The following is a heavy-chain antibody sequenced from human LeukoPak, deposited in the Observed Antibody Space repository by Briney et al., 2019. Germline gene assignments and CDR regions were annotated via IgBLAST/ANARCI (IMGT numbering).Heavy chain of an antibody. CDR3: ARSPTCDSSGYYLVYFDY. CDR2: IYTSGST. Sequence: SETLSLTCTVSGGSISSGSYYWSWIRQPAGKGLEWIGRIYTSGSTNYNPSLKSRVTISVDTSKNQFSLKLSSVTAADTAVYYCARSPTCDSSGYYLVYFDYWGQGTVVTVSS. V-gene: IGHV4-61*02. J-gene: IGHJ4*02. CDR1: GGSISSGSYY. D-gene: IGHD3-22*01.